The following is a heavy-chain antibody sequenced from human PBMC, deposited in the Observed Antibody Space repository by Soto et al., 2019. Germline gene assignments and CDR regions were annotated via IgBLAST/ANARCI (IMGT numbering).Heavy chain of an antibody. CDR3: ARDIAAAGHDAFDI. D-gene: IGHD6-13*01. Sequence: VELSSKASGGTFGSNTIMSVRQATGQGLEWMGRIIPILGIANYAQKFQGRVTITADKSTSTAYMELSSLRSEDTAVYYCARDIAAAGHDAFDIWGQGTMVTVSS. CDR1: GGTFGSNT. V-gene: IGHV1-69*10. J-gene: IGHJ3*02. CDR2: IIPILGIA.